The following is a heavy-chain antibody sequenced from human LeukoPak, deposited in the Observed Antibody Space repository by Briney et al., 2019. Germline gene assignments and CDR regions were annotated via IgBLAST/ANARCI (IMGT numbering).Heavy chain of an antibody. V-gene: IGHV3-30*02. CDR3: AKVLKPGGYSSYYYYYMDV. J-gene: IGHJ6*03. Sequence: GGSLRLSCAASGFTFSSYGMHWVRPAPGKGLEWVAFIRYDGSNKYYADSVKGRFTISRDNSKNTLYLQMNSLRAEDTAVYYCAKVLKPGGYSSYYYYYMDVWGRGTTVTISS. CDR2: IRYDGSNK. D-gene: IGHD5-18*01. CDR1: GFTFSSYG.